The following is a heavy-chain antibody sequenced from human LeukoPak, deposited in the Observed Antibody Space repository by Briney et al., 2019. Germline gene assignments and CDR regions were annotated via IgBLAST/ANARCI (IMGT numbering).Heavy chain of an antibody. J-gene: IGHJ4*02. CDR3: ARTTVTMVTVDY. V-gene: IGHV4-59*01. CDR1: GGSISSYY. CDR2: IYYSGST. Sequence: SETLSLTCTVSGGSISSYYWSWIRQPPGKGLEWIGYIYYSGSTNYNPSLKSRVTISVDTSKNQFSLELSSVTAADTAIYYCARTTVTMVTVDYWGQGTLVTVSS. D-gene: IGHD4/OR15-4a*01.